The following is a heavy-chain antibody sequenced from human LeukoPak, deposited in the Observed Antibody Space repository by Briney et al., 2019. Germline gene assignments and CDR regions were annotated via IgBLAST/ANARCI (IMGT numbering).Heavy chain of an antibody. J-gene: IGHJ4*02. Sequence: HGESLKISCQGSGYRFTSYWIGWVRQMPGKGLEWMGIIYPGDSDTRYSPSFQGQVTISADKSISTAYLRWSSLKASDTAMYYCARLPMVRGVIEYYFDYWGQGTLVTVSS. CDR2: IYPGDSDT. D-gene: IGHD3-10*01. CDR3: ARLPMVRGVIEYYFDY. V-gene: IGHV5-51*01. CDR1: GYRFTSYW.